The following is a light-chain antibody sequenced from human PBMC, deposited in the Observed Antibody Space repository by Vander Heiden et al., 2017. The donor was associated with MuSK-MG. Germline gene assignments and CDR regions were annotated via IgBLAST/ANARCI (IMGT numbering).Light chain of an antibody. CDR2: VNN. J-gene: IGLJ1*01. Sequence: QSVLTQPPSVSGAPGQRVTISCTGSSSNFGAGQDVHWYQQLPGTAPKLLIYVNNNRPSGVPDRFSGSKSGTSASLAITGLQAEDEADYYCQSYDSSLRGYVFGTGTHVTVL. CDR1: SSNFGAGQD. CDR3: QSYDSSLRGYV. V-gene: IGLV1-40*01.